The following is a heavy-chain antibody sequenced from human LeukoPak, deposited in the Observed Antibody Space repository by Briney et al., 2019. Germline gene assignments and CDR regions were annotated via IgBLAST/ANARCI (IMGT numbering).Heavy chain of an antibody. Sequence: ASVKVSCKASGYTFTGYYMHWVRQAPGQGLEWMGWINPNSGGTNYAQKFQGRVTMTRDTSISTAYMELSRLRSDDTAVYYCARVLGELSLFAFDIWGQGTMVTVSS. CDR2: INPNSGGT. CDR3: ARVLGELSLFAFDI. J-gene: IGHJ3*02. CDR1: GYTFTGYY. V-gene: IGHV1-2*02. D-gene: IGHD3-16*02.